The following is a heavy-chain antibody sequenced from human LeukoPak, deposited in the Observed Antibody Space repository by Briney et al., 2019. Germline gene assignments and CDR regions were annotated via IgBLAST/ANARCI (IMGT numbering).Heavy chain of an antibody. V-gene: IGHV3-74*01. Sequence: PGGSLRLSCAASGFNFASNWMHWVRQAPGEGLMWVSRVNTDGSSTNYAGSVKGRFTISRDNAKNTLYLQMNSLRAEDTAIYYCARSAFLYSTGYYYDSWGQGALVTVSS. CDR2: VNTDGSST. D-gene: IGHD3-22*01. CDR3: ARSAFLYSTGYYYDS. J-gene: IGHJ4*02. CDR1: GFNFASNW.